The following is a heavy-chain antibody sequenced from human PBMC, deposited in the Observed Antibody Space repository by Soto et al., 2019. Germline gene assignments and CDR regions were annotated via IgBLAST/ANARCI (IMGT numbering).Heavy chain of an antibody. Sequence: ASVKVSCKASGYTFTSYGISWVRQAPGQGLEWMGWISAYNGNTNYAQKLQGRVTMTTDTSTSTAYMELRSLRSDDTAVYYCARAGYCSSTSCYISYYGMDVWGQGTTVTVSS. D-gene: IGHD2-2*02. J-gene: IGHJ6*02. CDR2: ISAYNGNT. CDR3: ARAGYCSSTSCYISYYGMDV. V-gene: IGHV1-18*01. CDR1: GYTFTSYG.